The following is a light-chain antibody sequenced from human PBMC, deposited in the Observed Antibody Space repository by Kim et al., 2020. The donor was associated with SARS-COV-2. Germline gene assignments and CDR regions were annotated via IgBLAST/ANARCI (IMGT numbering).Light chain of an antibody. Sequence: GDRVTITCRASQTIGTSLNWYQQKPGEAPNLLIYGASTLQSGVPSRFSGGGSGTDFTLTIRSLQVEDIATYYCQQSYGAPTFGP. V-gene: IGKV1-39*01. J-gene: IGKJ3*01. CDR1: QTIGTS. CDR3: QQSYGAPT. CDR2: GAS.